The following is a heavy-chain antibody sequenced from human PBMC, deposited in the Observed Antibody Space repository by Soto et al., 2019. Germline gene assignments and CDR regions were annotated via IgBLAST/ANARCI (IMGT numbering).Heavy chain of an antibody. J-gene: IGHJ6*02. V-gene: IGHV1-3*01. CDR3: ARELVPAARGSYYYYGMDV. D-gene: IGHD2-2*01. Sequence: ASVKVSCKASGYTFSSYAIHWVRQAPGQGLEWMGWINAGNGNTKYSQKFQGRVTITRDTSASTAYMELNSLRSEDTAVYYCARELVPAARGSYYYYGMDVWGQGTTVTVSS. CDR2: INAGNGNT. CDR1: GYTFSSYA.